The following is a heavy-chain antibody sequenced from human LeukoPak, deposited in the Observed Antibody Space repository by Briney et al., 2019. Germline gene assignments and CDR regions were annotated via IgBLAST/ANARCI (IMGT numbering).Heavy chain of an antibody. CDR2: INHSGST. Sequence: SETLSLTCAVYGGSFSGYYWSWIRQPPGKGLEWIGEINHSGSTNYNPSLKSRVTISVDTSKNQSSLKLSSVTAADTAVYYCARGRRYSSSWHKVGYYFDYWGQGTLVTVSS. CDR3: ARGRRYSSSWHKVGYYFDY. D-gene: IGHD6-13*01. CDR1: GGSFSGYY. V-gene: IGHV4-34*01. J-gene: IGHJ4*02.